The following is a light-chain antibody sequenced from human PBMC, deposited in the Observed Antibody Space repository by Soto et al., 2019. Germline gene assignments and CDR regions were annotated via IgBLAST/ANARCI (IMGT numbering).Light chain of an antibody. CDR3: QQCYSTPPFT. Sequence: DIQMTQSPSPLSASVGDRVDITCRTSQSVSSYLNWYQAKPGKALKLLIYEASSLESGVPSRFSGSGSGTDFTRTISSLQPEDSPTYYCQQCYSTPPFTFGPGTRVDI. V-gene: IGKV1-39*01. CDR1: QSVSSY. CDR2: EAS. J-gene: IGKJ3*01.